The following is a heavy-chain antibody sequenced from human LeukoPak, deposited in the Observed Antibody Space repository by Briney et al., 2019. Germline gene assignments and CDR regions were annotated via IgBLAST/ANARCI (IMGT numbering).Heavy chain of an antibody. CDR3: VTTPYGGTDY. J-gene: IGHJ4*02. V-gene: IGHV3-7*01. Sequence: GGSPRLSCASSGFTFRSYWMSWVRQAPGKGLEWVANIKEDGSEKYYVDSVKGRFTISRDNAKKSLYLQMNSLRVEDTAVYYCVTTPYGGTDYWGQGTLVTVSS. CDR2: IKEDGSEK. D-gene: IGHD4-17*01. CDR1: GFTFRSYW.